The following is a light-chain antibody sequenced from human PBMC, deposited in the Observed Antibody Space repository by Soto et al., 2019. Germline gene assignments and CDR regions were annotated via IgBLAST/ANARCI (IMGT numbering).Light chain of an antibody. CDR2: GAA. CDR1: QSGRNNY. Sequence: EIVLTQSPGTLSLSPGESATLSCRVSQSGRNNYLAWYQQKAGQAPRLVIYGAASRATGIPDRFSGSGSGTDFTLTFSRVEPEDFAGYSCQPYGCFLYVFGQETKLEIK. J-gene: IGKJ2*01. CDR3: QPYGCFLYV. V-gene: IGKV3-20*01.